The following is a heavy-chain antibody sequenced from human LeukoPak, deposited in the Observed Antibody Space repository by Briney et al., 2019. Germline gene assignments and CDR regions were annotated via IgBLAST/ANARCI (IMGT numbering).Heavy chain of an antibody. J-gene: IGHJ3*02. CDR2: ISWNSGSI. V-gene: IGHV3-9*01. CDR1: GFTFDDYA. CDR3: AKDIGVVTAIGAFDI. D-gene: IGHD2-21*02. Sequence: GRSLRLSCAASGFTFDDYAMHWVRQAPGKGLEWVSGISWNSGSIGYADSVKGRFTFSRDNAKNSLYLQMNSLRAEDTALYYCAKDIGVVTAIGAFDIWGQGTMVTVSS.